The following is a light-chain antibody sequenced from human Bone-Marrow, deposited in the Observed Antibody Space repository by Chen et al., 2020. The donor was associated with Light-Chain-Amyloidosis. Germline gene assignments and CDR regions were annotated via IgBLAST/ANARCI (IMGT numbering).Light chain of an antibody. CDR1: DLPTKY. CDR2: RDT. Sequence: YELTQPPSLSVSPGPAARITCSGDDLPTKYAYWYRQKPGQAPALVIHRDTERPSGISERFSGSSSGTTATLTISGVQAEDEADYHCQSADSSGTYEVIFGGGTKLTVL. V-gene: IGLV3-25*03. CDR3: QSADSSGTYEVI. J-gene: IGLJ2*01.